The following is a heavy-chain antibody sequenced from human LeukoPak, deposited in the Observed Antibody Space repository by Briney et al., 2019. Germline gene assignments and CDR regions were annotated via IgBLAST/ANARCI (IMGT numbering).Heavy chain of an antibody. CDR3: AKEVRNWNYIDY. J-gene: IGHJ4*02. V-gene: IGHV3-23*01. CDR1: GFTFSSYA. Sequence: GGSLRLSCAASGFTFSSYAMSWVRQAPGKGLEWASAISGSGGSTYYADSVKGRFTISRDNSKNSLYLQMNSLRAEDTAVYYCAKEVRNWNYIDYWGQGTLVTVSS. D-gene: IGHD1-1*01. CDR2: ISGSGGST.